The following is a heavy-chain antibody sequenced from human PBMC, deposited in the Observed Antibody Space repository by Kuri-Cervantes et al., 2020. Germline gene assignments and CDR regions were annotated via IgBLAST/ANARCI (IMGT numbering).Heavy chain of an antibody. V-gene: IGHV5-51*01. D-gene: IGHD6-6*01. Sequence: KVSCKGSEYTFTNYWIAWVRQMPGKGLEWMGIIYPGDSDTRYSPSFQGQVTISADKSISTAYLQWSSLKASDTAMYYCARHEYSSSRDDAFDIWGQGTMVTVSS. J-gene: IGHJ3*02. CDR2: IYPGDSDT. CDR3: ARHEYSSSRDDAFDI. CDR1: EYTFTNYW.